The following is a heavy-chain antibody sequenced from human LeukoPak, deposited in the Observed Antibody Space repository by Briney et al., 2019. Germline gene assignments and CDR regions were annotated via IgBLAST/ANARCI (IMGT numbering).Heavy chain of an antibody. J-gene: IGHJ3*02. CDR3: ARALWFGGWFDAFDI. Sequence: SETLSLTCAVYGGSFSGYYWSWIRQPPGKGLEWIGEINHSGSTNYNPSLKSRVTISVDTSKYQFSLKLSSVTAADTAVYYCARALWFGGWFDAFDIWGQGTMVTVSS. CDR2: INHSGST. V-gene: IGHV4-34*01. D-gene: IGHD3-10*01. CDR1: GGSFSGYY.